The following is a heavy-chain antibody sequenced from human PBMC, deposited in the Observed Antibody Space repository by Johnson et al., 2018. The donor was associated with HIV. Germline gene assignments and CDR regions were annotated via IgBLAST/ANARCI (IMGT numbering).Heavy chain of an antibody. D-gene: IGHD6-19*01. CDR3: AREGGQWLVLVDAFDI. V-gene: IGHV3-30*04. CDR2: ISYDGSNK. CDR1: GFTFSSYA. Sequence: QVQLVESGGGVVQPGRSLRLSCAASGFTFSSYAMHWVRQAPGKGLEWVAVISYDGSNKNHADSVKGRFTISRDNSKNTLYLQMNSLRAEDTAVYYCAREGGQWLVLVDAFDIWGRGTRVTVSS. J-gene: IGHJ3*02.